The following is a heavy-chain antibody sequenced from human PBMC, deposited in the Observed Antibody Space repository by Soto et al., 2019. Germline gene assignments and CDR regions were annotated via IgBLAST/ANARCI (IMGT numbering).Heavy chain of an antibody. CDR3: ARETPSFDY. J-gene: IGHJ4*02. V-gene: IGHV3-48*02. CDR2: IRTISNSI. CDR1: GFTFCNYP. D-gene: IGHD2-15*01. Sequence: GSLSLSFATAGFTFCNYPMNWVRQAPGKGLEWVSSIRTISNSIYFADSVRGRFTISRDNSRNSLYLQMTSLRDEEMAVYYCARETPSFDYWGQGTLVTVSS.